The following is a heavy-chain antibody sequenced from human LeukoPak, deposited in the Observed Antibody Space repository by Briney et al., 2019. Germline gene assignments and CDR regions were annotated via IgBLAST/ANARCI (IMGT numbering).Heavy chain of an antibody. CDR1: GGSFSGYY. CDR2: INHSGST. J-gene: IGHJ4*02. Sequence: PSETLSLTCAVYGGSFSGYYWSWIRQPPGKGLEWIGEINHSGSTNYNPSLKSRVTISVDTSKNQFSLKLSSVTAADTAVYYCASSIPLIRKPDYWGQGTLVTVSS. D-gene: IGHD1-14*01. V-gene: IGHV4-34*01. CDR3: ASSIPLIRKPDY.